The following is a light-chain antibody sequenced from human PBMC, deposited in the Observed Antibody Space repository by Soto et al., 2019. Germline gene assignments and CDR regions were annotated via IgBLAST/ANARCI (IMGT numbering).Light chain of an antibody. J-gene: IGKJ1*01. CDR2: SAS. V-gene: IGKV3-20*01. Sequence: EIVLTQSPATLSLSPGERATLSCRASQTISSSYLAWYQQKPGQAPRLVIYSASSRATGIPDRISGSASGAEFTLTISRLEPDDFAVYFCQHYGNSPPTFGQGTKVEMK. CDR3: QHYGNSPPT. CDR1: QTISSSY.